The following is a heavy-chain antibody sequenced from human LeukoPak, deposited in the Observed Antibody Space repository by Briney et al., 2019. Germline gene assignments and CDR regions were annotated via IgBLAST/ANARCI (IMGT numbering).Heavy chain of an antibody. CDR2: IYHTGRS. J-gene: IGHJ4*02. D-gene: IGHD6-6*01. V-gene: IGHV4-38-2*02. Sequence: KPSETLSLTGTVSGDSISSDYYWGWIRQPPGKGLEWIGSIYHTGRSYYKPSLKSRVTISVDTSKNRFSLNLNSVTAADTAVYYCAREYSSSPYYWGQGTLVTVSS. CDR1: GDSISSDYY. CDR3: AREYSSSPYY.